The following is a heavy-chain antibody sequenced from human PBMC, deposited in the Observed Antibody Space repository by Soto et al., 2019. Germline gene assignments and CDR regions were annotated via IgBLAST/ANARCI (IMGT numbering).Heavy chain of an antibody. J-gene: IGHJ4*02. Sequence: GGSLRLSCAASGFTFTRYSMNWVRQAPGKGLEWVSSISSTTNYIYYGDSMKGRFTISRDNAKNSLYLEMNSLRAEDTTVYYCARESEDLTSNFDYWGQGTLVTVSS. CDR3: ARESEDLTSNFDY. V-gene: IGHV3-21*06. CDR1: GFTFTRYS. CDR2: ISSTTNYI.